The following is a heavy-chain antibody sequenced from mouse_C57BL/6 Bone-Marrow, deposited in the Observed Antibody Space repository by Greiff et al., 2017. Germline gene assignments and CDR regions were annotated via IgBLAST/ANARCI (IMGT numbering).Heavy chain of an antibody. CDR3: ARAWGAY. CDR2: IDPSDSYT. CDR1: GYTFTSYW. V-gene: IGHV1-69*01. J-gene: IGHJ3*01. Sequence: QVQLQQPGAELVMPGASVKLSCKASGYTFTSYWMHWVKQRPGQGLEWIGEIDPSDSYTNYNQTFKGKSTLTVDKSSSTAYMQLSSLTSEDSAVYYCARAWGAYWGQGTLVTVSA.